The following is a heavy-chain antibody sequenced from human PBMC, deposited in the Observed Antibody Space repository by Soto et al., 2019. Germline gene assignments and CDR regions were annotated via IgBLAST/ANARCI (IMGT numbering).Heavy chain of an antibody. CDR2: IKQDGSEK. V-gene: IGHV3-7*01. Sequence: GSLRLSCAASGFTFSSYWMSWVRQAPGKGLEWVANIKQDGSEKYYVDSVKGRFTISRDNAKNSLYLQMNSLRAEDTAVYYFARDRYYYGSGRNHDAFDIWGQGTMVTVSS. CDR3: ARDRYYYGSGRNHDAFDI. J-gene: IGHJ3*02. D-gene: IGHD3-10*01. CDR1: GFTFSSYW.